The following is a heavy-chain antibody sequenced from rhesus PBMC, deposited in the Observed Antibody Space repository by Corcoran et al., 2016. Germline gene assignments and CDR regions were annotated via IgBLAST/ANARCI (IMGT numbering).Heavy chain of an antibody. CDR2: ITLRDGNT. J-gene: IGHJ4*01. CDR3: TTMTTMRTLDF. Sequence: QVQLVQSGAEVKKPGASVKLSCSPSGDTFTNSYINWVRQAPGQLLEWVGWITLRDGNTGHAQKFQGRVTVTRDASTNTAYLDLSNLRSEDTAVYFCTTMTTMRTLDFWGQGVLVTISS. V-gene: IGHV1S9*01. D-gene: IGHD1-32*01. CDR1: GDTFTNSY.